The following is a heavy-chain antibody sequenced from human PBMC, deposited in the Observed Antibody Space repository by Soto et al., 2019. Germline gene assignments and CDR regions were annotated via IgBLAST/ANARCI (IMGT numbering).Heavy chain of an antibody. CDR1: GATFSRFA. CDR2: ILPIFRTP. Sequence: QVHLVQSGAEVKKPGSSGKVSCKASGATFSRFAISWVRQAPGQGLEWMGGILPIFRTPKYGQKFQGRVTITADEPTSTAYMELSSLRSEDTAVYYCARDKDREQLGGNYYYALAVCGQGTTVIVSS. V-gene: IGHV1-69*12. J-gene: IGHJ6*02. CDR3: ARDKDREQLGGNYYYALAV. D-gene: IGHD1-1*01.